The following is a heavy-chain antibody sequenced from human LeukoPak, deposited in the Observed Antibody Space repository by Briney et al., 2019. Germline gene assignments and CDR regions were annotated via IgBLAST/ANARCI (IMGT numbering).Heavy chain of an antibody. CDR1: GYTFTGYY. V-gene: IGHV1-2*02. Sequence: ASVNVSCKASGYTFTGYYMHWVRQAPGQGLEWMGWVYPNSGGTNYPQKFQGRVTMTRDTSTTTAYMEVSRLTSDDTAVYYCARASRPTVTIDPYYFDYWGQGTLVTVSS. CDR3: ARASRPTVTIDPYYFDY. CDR2: VYPNSGGT. D-gene: IGHD4-17*01. J-gene: IGHJ4*02.